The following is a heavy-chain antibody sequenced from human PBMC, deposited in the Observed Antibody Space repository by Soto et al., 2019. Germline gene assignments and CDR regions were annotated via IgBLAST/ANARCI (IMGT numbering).Heavy chain of an antibody. D-gene: IGHD5-18*01. CDR2: IYYSGST. CDR3: ARRYRYSFDY. J-gene: IGHJ4*02. CDR1: GGSISSYY. V-gene: IGHV4-59*08. Sequence: SETLSLTCTVSGGSISSYYWSWIRQPPGKGLEWIGYIYYSGSTNYNPSLKSRVTISVDTSKNQLSLKLSSVTAADTAVYYCARRYRYSFDYWGQGTLVTVSS.